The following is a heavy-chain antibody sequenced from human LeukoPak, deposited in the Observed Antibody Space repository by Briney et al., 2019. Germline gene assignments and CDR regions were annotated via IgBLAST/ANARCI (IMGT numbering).Heavy chain of an antibody. V-gene: IGHV4-39*07. D-gene: IGHD4-17*01. J-gene: IGHJ4*02. CDR1: GGSISSSSYY. CDR2: IYYSGST. CDR3: ARLGLAGWARPGDYGFDY. Sequence: SETLSLTCTVSGGSISSSSYYWGWIRQPPGKGLEWIGSIYYSGSTYYNPSLKSRVTISVDTSKNQFSLKLSSVTAADTAVYYCARLGLAGWARPGDYGFDYWGQGTLVTVSS.